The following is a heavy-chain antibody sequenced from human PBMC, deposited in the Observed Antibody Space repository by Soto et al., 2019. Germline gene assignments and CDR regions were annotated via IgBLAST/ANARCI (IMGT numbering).Heavy chain of an antibody. V-gene: IGHV1-69*01. CDR2: IIPIFGTA. CDR1: GGTFSSYA. CDR3: AREPVAGTRGRGDWFDP. D-gene: IGHD6-19*01. J-gene: IGHJ5*02. Sequence: QVQLVQSGAEVKKPGSSVKVSCKASGGTFSSYAISWVRQAPGQGLEWMGGIIPIFGTANYAQKFQGRVTITADESTSTAYMELSSLRSVDTAVYYCAREPVAGTRGRGDWFDPWGQGTLVTVSS.